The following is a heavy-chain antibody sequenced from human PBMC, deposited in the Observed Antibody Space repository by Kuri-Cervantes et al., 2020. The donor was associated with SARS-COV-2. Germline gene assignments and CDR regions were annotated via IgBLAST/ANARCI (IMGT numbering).Heavy chain of an antibody. V-gene: IGHV4-34*01. CDR3: ARGMRYYGSGNSNGMDV. J-gene: IGHJ6*01. Sequence: SETLSLTCAVYGGSFSGYYWSWIRQPPGKGLEWIGEINHSGSTNYNPSLKSRVTISVDTSKNQFSLKLSSVTAADTAVYYCARGMRYYGSGNSNGMDVWGQGNTVTVSS. CDR2: INHSGST. D-gene: IGHD3-10*01. CDR1: GGSFSGYY.